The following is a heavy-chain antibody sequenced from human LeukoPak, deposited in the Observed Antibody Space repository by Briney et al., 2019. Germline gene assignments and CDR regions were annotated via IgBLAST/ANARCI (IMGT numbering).Heavy chain of an antibody. V-gene: IGHV3-9*01. CDR3: AKDLSSAITSALVLDV. D-gene: IGHD3-22*01. CDR2: ITWNRDNI. CDR1: GFTFGDYA. Sequence: PGGSLRLSCTVSGFTFGDYAMHWVRHTPGKGLEWVAGITWNRDNIGYGDSVKGRFTISRDNVKNVLYLQMNSLRPEDTALYYCAKDLSSAITSALVLDVWSQGTTVIVS. J-gene: IGHJ6*02.